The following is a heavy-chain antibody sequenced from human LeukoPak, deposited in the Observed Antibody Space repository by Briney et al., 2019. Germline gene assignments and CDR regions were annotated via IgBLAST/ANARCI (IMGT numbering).Heavy chain of an antibody. Sequence: SVKVSCKASGGTFSSYAISWVRQAPGQGLEWMGGIIPIFGTANYAQKFQGRVTITADESTSTAYMELSSLRSEDTAVYYCARVPKSWELLYYFDYWGQGTLVTVSS. CDR2: IIPIFGTA. D-gene: IGHD1-26*01. CDR1: GGTFSSYA. CDR3: ARVPKSWELLYYFDY. V-gene: IGHV1-69*13. J-gene: IGHJ4*02.